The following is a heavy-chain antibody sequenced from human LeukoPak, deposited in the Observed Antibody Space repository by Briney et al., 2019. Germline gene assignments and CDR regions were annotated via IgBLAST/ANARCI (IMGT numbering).Heavy chain of an antibody. J-gene: IGHJ4*02. CDR2: ISGSGGST. CDR1: GFTFSSYA. CDR3: AKDPNSSGYYDDY. V-gene: IGHV3-23*01. D-gene: IGHD3-22*01. Sequence: GGTLRLSCAASGFTFSSYAMSWVRQAPGKGLEWVSAISGSGGSTYYADSVKGRFTISRDNSKNTLYLQMNSLRAEDTAVYYCAKDPNSSGYYDDYWGQGTLVTVSS.